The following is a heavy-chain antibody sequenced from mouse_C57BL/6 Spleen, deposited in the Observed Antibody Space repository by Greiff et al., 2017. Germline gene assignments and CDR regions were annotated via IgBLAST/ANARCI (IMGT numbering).Heavy chain of an antibody. V-gene: IGHV7-3*01. CDR2: IRNKANGYTT. D-gene: IGHD2-14*01. CDR3: ARYYYRGGLYAMDY. Sequence: EVMLVESGGGLVQPGGSLSLSCAASGFTFTDYYMSWVRQPPGKALEWVGFIRNKANGYTTEYSASVKGRFTISRDNSQSILYLQMNALRAEDSATYYCARYYYRGGLYAMDYWGQGTSVTVSS. CDR1: GFTFTDYY. J-gene: IGHJ4*01.